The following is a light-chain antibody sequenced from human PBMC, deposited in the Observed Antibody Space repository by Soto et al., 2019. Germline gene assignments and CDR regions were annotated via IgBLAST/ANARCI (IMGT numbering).Light chain of an antibody. CDR1: RSFSSSY. V-gene: IGKV3-20*01. CDR3: QQYGGSPRT. CDR2: AAS. Sequence: EIVLTQSPGTLALSPGERATLSCRASRSFSSSYLAWYQQMPGQAPRLLIYAASSRATGIPDRFSGSGSGTDFTLTISRLEPEDSAVYYCQQYGGSPRTFGQGTKVEVK. J-gene: IGKJ1*01.